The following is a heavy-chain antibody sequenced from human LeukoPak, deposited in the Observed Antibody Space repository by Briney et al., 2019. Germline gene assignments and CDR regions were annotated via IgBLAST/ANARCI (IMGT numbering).Heavy chain of an antibody. CDR2: IYSAGAT. CDR1: GFAVSDNY. J-gene: IGHJ3*02. CDR3: ARIEWERLGRAFDI. Sequence: GGSLRLSCAASGFAVSDNYMTWVRQAPGKGLEWVSSIYSAGATHYAESVKGRFTISRDNSKNTLYLQMNSLRAEDMAVYYCARIEWERLGRAFDIWGQGTMVTVSS. D-gene: IGHD1-26*01. V-gene: IGHV3-53*01.